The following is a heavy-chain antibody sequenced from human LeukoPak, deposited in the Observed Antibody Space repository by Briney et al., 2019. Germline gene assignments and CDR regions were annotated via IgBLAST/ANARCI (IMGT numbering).Heavy chain of an antibody. Sequence: PGGSLRLSCAASGYTFSSYGMHWVRQAPGKGLEWVAVIWYDGSNKYYADSVKGRFTISRDNSKNTLYLQMNSLRAEDTAVYYCARDKRKDKDDYWGQGTLVTVSS. J-gene: IGHJ4*02. V-gene: IGHV3-33*01. CDR3: ARDKRKDKDDY. CDR1: GYTFSSYG. CDR2: IWYDGSNK.